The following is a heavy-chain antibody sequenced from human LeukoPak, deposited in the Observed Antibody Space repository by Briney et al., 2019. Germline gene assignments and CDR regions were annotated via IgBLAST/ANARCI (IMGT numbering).Heavy chain of an antibody. CDR3: ARDGRAGSYFVY. V-gene: IGHV4-38-2*02. J-gene: IGHJ4*02. CDR1: GYSISSGYY. CDR2: IYHSGST. D-gene: IGHD3-10*01. Sequence: PSETLSLTCTVSGYSISSGYYWGWIRQPPGKGLEWIGSIYHSGSTYYNPSLKSRVTISVDTSKNQFSLKLSSVTAADTAVYYCARDGRAGSYFVYWGQGTLVTVSS.